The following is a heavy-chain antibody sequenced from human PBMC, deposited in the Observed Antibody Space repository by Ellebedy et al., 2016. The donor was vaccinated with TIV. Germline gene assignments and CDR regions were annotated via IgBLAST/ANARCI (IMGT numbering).Heavy chain of an antibody. CDR1: GGTFSSYA. D-gene: IGHD3-3*01. CDR2: IIPIFGTA. Sequence: SVKVSCXASGGTFSSYAISWVRQAPGQGLEWMGGIIPIFGTANYAQKFQGRVTITADESTSTAYMELSSLRSEDTAVYYCVGGMEWLLSRYYYGMDVWGQGTTVTVSS. V-gene: IGHV1-69*13. J-gene: IGHJ6*02. CDR3: VGGMEWLLSRYYYGMDV.